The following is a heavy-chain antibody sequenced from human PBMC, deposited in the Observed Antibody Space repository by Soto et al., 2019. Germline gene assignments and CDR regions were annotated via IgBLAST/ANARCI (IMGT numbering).Heavy chain of an antibody. CDR3: GCSYYIPSLKCRVTISVDTSKIHFSLKLSSVTAADMAVYYCARTNDYGVYDFDY. V-gene: IGHV3-7*01. D-gene: IGHD3-10*01. CDR2: IKQDGSEK. Sequence: GESLKISCAASGFTFSSYWMSWVRQAPGKGLEWVANIKQDGSEKYYVESVKGRFTISRDNAKNSLYLQMNSLRAEDTAVYYSGCSYYIPSLKCRVTISVDTSKIHFSLKLSSVTAADMAVYYCARTNDYGVYDFDYWGQGTLVTVSS. J-gene: IGHJ4*02. CDR1: GFTFSSYW.